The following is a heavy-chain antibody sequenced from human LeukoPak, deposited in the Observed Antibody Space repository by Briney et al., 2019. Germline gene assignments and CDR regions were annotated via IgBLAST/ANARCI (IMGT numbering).Heavy chain of an antibody. J-gene: IGHJ6*03. Sequence: SETLSLTCAVYGGSFNGYYWSWIRQPPGKGLEWIGEINHSGSTNYNPSLKSRVTISVDTSKNQFSLKLSSVTAADTAVYYCARGSRGVAGYYYYYYMDVWGKGTTVTVSS. CDR2: INHSGST. CDR1: GGSFNGYY. V-gene: IGHV4-34*01. CDR3: ARGSRGVAGYYYYYYMDV. D-gene: IGHD6-19*01.